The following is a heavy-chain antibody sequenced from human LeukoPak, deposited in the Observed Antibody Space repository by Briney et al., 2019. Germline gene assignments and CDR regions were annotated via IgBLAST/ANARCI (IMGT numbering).Heavy chain of an antibody. CDR1: GFTVSSNY. Sequence: GGSLRLSCAASGFTVSSNYMSWVRQAPGKGLEWVSVIYSGGSTYYADSVKGRFTISRDNSKNTLYLQMNSLRAEDTAVYYCAKDDSSSCYFDYWGQGTLVTVSS. J-gene: IGHJ4*02. D-gene: IGHD6-13*01. V-gene: IGHV3-53*05. CDR2: IYSGGST. CDR3: AKDDSSSCYFDY.